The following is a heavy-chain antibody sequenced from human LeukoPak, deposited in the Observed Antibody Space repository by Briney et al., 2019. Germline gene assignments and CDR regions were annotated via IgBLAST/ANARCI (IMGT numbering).Heavy chain of an antibody. V-gene: IGHV4-39*01. J-gene: IGHJ4*02. Sequence: SETLSLTCTVSGGSISSSSYYWGWIRQPPGKGLEWIGSSYYSGSTYYNLSRKSRVTISVDTSKHQFSLRLSSVTAADTAVYYCAIVVVPAATFDYWGQGTLVTVSS. CDR1: GGSISSSSYY. CDR2: SYYSGST. CDR3: AIVVVPAATFDY. D-gene: IGHD2-2*01.